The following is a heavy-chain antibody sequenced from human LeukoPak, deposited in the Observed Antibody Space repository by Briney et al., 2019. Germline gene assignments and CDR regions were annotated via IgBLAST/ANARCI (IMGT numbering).Heavy chain of an antibody. Sequence: GGSLRLSCAASGFTFSAYAMNWVRQAPGKGLEWVSVIGASGGGTYYADSVKGRFTISRDNSHNTLYLQMNSLRAEDTAVYYCAKEGGYTYGQNQYHAMDVWGQGTTVTVSS. CDR3: AKEGGYTYGQNQYHAMDV. D-gene: IGHD5-18*01. J-gene: IGHJ6*02. V-gene: IGHV3-23*01. CDR2: IGASGGGT. CDR1: GFTFSAYA.